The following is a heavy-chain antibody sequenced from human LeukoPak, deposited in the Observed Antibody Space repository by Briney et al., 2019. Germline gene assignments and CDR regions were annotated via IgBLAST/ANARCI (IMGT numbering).Heavy chain of an antibody. CDR2: INTDGSTT. CDR1: GFSFSTYW. D-gene: IGHD2-15*01. V-gene: IGHV3-74*01. Sequence: GGSLRLSCAASGFSFSTYWMHWVRQAPGEGLVWVARINTDGSTTNFADPVRGRFTISRDNAKNTLCLQMNSLRAEDTAVYYCARGTVVAPGVDCWGQGTLVTVSS. J-gene: IGHJ4*02. CDR3: ARGTVVAPGVDC.